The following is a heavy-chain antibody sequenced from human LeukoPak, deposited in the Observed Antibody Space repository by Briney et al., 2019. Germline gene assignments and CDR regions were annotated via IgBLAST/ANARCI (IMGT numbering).Heavy chain of an antibody. CDR2: VNHGGST. J-gene: IGHJ4*02. Sequence: SETLSLTYAVYGGSFSGYYWGWVRQPPGKGREWIGEVNHGGSTNYNPSLKSRVTISVDTSKNQFALKLSSVTAADTAVYSCTRADIVVVPAAIVHVSRGTPRKKPFDYWGQGTLVTVSS. CDR1: GGSFSGYY. V-gene: IGHV4-34*01. D-gene: IGHD2-2*01. CDR3: TRADIVVVPAAIVHVSRGTPRKKPFDY.